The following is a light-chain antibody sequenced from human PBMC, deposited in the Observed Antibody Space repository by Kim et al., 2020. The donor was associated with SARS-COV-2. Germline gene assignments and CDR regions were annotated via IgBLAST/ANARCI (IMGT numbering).Light chain of an antibody. CDR2: AVS. CDR1: QSVTSRY. V-gene: IGKV3-20*01. Sequence: SPGERATLSCRASQSVTSRYLAGYQQKRGQPPRILIYAVSNRAGGIPDRFSGSGSGTDFTLTISRLEPEDFAVYYCHHYGGSPETFGQGTKVDIK. J-gene: IGKJ1*01. CDR3: HHYGGSPET.